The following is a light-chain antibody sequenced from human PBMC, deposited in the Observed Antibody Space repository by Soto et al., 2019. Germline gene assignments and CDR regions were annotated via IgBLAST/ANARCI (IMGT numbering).Light chain of an antibody. CDR1: SSDVGGYNY. J-gene: IGLJ2*01. Sequence: QSALTQPASVSGSPGQSITISCTGTSSDVGGYNYVSWYHQHPGKAPKLMIYEVSNRPSGVSNRFSGSKSGNTASLTISGLQAEDEADYYCSSYTRNSTLVFGGGTQLTVL. V-gene: IGLV2-14*01. CDR3: SSYTRNSTLV. CDR2: EVS.